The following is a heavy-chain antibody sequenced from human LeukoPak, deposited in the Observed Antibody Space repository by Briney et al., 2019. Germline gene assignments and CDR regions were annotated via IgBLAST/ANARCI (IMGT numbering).Heavy chain of an antibody. CDR3: AKDLGYSGSYIDC. Sequence: GGSLRLSCSASGFTFSSYVMHWVRQAPGKGLEWVAFISYDGGNKYYADSVKGRFTISRDNSKNTLYLQMNSLRTEDTAVYYCAKDLGYSGSYIDCWGQGTLVAVSS. J-gene: IGHJ4*02. CDR1: GFTFSSYV. D-gene: IGHD1-26*01. CDR2: ISYDGGNK. V-gene: IGHV3-30*18.